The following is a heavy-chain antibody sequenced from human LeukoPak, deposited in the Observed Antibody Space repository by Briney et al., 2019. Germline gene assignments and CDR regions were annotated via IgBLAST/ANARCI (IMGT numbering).Heavy chain of an antibody. Sequence: GGSLRLSCAASGFTFTTYGMSWVRQAPGKGLEWVSRILGSGDNTYYADSVKGRFTMSRDNSKNTLYLQMNSLRTEDTAVYYCARDSTVAHYYYGMDIWGQGTTVTVSS. J-gene: IGHJ6*02. V-gene: IGHV3-23*01. CDR2: ILGSGDNT. CDR1: GFTFTTYG. D-gene: IGHD4-23*01. CDR3: ARDSTVAHYYYGMDI.